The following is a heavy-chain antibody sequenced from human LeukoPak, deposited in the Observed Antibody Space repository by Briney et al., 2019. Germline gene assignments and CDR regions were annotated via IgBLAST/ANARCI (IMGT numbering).Heavy chain of an antibody. CDR2: IDDSGNT. CDR1: GGSVSSYF. CDR3: ARSDYHGSGSRTVFDAFDI. D-gene: IGHD3-10*01. J-gene: IGHJ3*02. Sequence: PSESLSPTCTVSGGSVSSYFWSWIRRPPGKGLEWVGYIDDSGNTNYNPSFKSQVSISIDKSKNQFSLKLSSVTAADTAMYYCARSDYHGSGSRTVFDAFDIWGQGTRVTVSS. V-gene: IGHV4-59*02.